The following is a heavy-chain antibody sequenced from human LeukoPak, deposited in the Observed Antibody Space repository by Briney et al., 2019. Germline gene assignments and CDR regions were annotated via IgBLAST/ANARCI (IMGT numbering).Heavy chain of an antibody. Sequence: GGSLRLSCAASGFTFSTYEMNWVRQAPGKGLEWVSYISSSGSTIFYADSVKGRFTSSRDNAKNSLYLQMSSLRAEDTAVYYCARVYGDLHFDYWGQGTLVTVSS. CDR3: ARVYGDLHFDY. CDR1: GFTFSTYE. J-gene: IGHJ4*02. CDR2: ISSSGSTI. D-gene: IGHD4-17*01. V-gene: IGHV3-48*03.